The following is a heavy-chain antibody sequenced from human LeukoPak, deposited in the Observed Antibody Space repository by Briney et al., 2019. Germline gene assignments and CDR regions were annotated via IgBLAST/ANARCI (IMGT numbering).Heavy chain of an antibody. CDR3: TRRPYSSSWYYFDY. V-gene: IGHV3-11*04. J-gene: IGHJ4*02. D-gene: IGHD6-13*01. CDR2: ISSSGSML. Sequence: PGGSLRLSCAVSGFTFSDYYMSWVRQAPGKGLEWISYISSSGSMLHYADSVEGRFTISRDNAKNSLYLQMSSLRVEDTAVYYCTRRPYSSSWYYFDYWGQGTLVTVSS. CDR1: GFTFSDYY.